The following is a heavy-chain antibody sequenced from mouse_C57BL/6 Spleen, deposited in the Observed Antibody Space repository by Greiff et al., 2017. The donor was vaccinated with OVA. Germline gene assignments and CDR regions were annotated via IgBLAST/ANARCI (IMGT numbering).Heavy chain of an antibody. V-gene: IGHV1-26*01. Sequence: VQLQQSGPELVKPGASVKISCKASGYTFTDYYMNWVKQSHGKSLEWIGDINPNNGGTSYNQKFKGKATLTVDKSSSTAYMELRSLTSEDSAVYYCASHYYDYDDAMDYWGQGTSVTVSS. CDR2: INPNNGGT. D-gene: IGHD2-4*01. CDR1: GYTFTDYY. J-gene: IGHJ4*01. CDR3: ASHYYDYDDAMDY.